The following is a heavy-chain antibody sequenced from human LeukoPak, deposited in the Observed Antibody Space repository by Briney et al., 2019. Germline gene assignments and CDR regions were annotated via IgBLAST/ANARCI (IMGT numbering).Heavy chain of an antibody. CDR2: ISSSSSYI. D-gene: IGHD2-2*01. V-gene: IGHV3-21*01. CDR3: ARDWGVVPALGD. CDR1: GFTFSSYS. Sequence: PGGSLRLSCAASGFTFSSYSMNWVRQAPGKGLEWVSSISSSSSYIYYADSAKGRFTISRDNAKNSLYLQMNSLRAEDTAVYYCARDWGVVPALGDWGQGTLVTVSS. J-gene: IGHJ4*02.